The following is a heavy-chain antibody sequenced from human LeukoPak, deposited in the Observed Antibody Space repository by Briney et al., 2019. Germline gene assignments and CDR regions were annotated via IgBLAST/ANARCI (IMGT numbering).Heavy chain of an antibody. Sequence: GGSLRLSCAASGFNFSDYYMSWIRQAPGKGLEWVSYISSSGFSTYYAGSVKGRFTISRDNARNSLYLQMNSLAPEDAALYYCARGKRRFDYWGQGTLVSVSS. CDR2: ISSSGFST. CDR1: GFNFSDYY. V-gene: IGHV3-11*01. J-gene: IGHJ4*02. CDR3: ARGKRRFDY.